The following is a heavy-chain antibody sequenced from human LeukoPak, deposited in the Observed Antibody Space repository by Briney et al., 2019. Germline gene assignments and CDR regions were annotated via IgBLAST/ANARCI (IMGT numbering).Heavy chain of an antibody. CDR3: AKGVGYSSGWYGGFDY. V-gene: IGHV3-23*01. Sequence: GGSLRLSCAASGFTFSSYAMSWVRQAPGKGLEWVPAISGSGGSTYYADSVKGRFTISRDNSKNTLYLQVNSLRAEDTAVYYCAKGVGYSSGWYGGFDYWGQGTLVTVSS. D-gene: IGHD6-19*01. J-gene: IGHJ4*02. CDR1: GFTFSSYA. CDR2: ISGSGGST.